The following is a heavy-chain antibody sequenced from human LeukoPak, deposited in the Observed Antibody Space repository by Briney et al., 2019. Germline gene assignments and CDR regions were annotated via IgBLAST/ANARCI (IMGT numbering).Heavy chain of an antibody. D-gene: IGHD3-22*01. V-gene: IGHV4-39*07. CDR3: ARGSDYYDSSGYFDY. CDR1: GVSISSYY. Sequence: SETLSLTCTVSGVSISSYYWGWIRQPPGKGLEWIGSIYYSGSTYYNPSLKSRVTISVDTSKNQFSLKLSSVTAADTDVYYCARGSDYYDSSGYFDYWGQGTLVTVSS. CDR2: IYYSGST. J-gene: IGHJ4*02.